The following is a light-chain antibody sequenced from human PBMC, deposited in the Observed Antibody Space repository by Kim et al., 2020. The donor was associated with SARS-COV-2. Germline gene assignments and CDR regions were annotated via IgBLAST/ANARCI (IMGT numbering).Light chain of an antibody. J-gene: IGKJ2*01. V-gene: IGKV3-20*01. CDR1: QSVSSSY. CDR3: QQYGSSPGYT. CDR2: GAS. Sequence: SPGERATLSCRASQSVSSSYLAWYQQKPGQAPRRLIYGASSRATGIPDRFSGSGSGTDFTLTISRLEPEDFAVYYCQQYGSSPGYTFGQGTKLEI.